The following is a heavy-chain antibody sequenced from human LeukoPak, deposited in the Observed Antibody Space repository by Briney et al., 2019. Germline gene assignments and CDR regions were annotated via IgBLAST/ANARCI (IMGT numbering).Heavy chain of an antibody. Sequence: GGSLRLSCIASGFTFSSYSMNWVRQAPGKGLEWVAYISRSSGTIYYADSVKGRFTISRDNGKNSVYLQMNSLRIEDTAVYYCARERADYWGQGTLVTVSP. V-gene: IGHV3-48*01. CDR2: ISRSSGTI. CDR3: ARERADY. J-gene: IGHJ4*02. CDR1: GFTFSSYS.